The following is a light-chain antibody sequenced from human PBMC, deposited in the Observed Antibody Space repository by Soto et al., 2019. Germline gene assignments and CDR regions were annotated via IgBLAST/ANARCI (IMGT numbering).Light chain of an antibody. Sequence: IVLTRSPGTLSLSPGERATLSCRASQSVRSNYLAWYQQKPGQAPRLLIYGASSRATGIPDRLSGSGSGTDFTLTISRLEPEDFAVYYCQQLGTFGQGTKVEIK. V-gene: IGKV3-20*01. CDR1: QSVRSNY. CDR3: QQLGT. CDR2: GAS. J-gene: IGKJ1*01.